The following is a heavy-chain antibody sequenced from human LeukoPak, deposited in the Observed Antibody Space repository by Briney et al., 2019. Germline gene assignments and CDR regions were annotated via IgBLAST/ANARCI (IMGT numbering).Heavy chain of an antibody. D-gene: IGHD3-9*01. CDR1: GGSISSYY. CDR3: ARDCNDILTGSGDYYYMDV. CDR2: IYTSGST. V-gene: IGHV4-4*07. J-gene: IGHJ6*03. Sequence: SETLSLTCTVSGGSISSYYWSWIRQPAGKGLEWIGRIYTSGSTNYNPSLKSRVTMSVDTSKNQFSLKLSSVTAADTAVYYCARDCNDILTGSGDYYYMDVWGKGTTVTISS.